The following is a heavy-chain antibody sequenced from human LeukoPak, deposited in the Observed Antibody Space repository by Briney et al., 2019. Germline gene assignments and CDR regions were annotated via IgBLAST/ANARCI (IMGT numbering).Heavy chain of an antibody. V-gene: IGHV4-31*03. D-gene: IGHD1-7*01. Sequence: SETLSLTCTVSGGSISSGGYYWSWIRQHPGKDLEWIGYIYYSGSTYYNPSLKSRVTISVDTSKNQFSLKLSSVTAADTAVYYCARDRALELSSPLFDYWGQGTLVTVSS. CDR2: IYYSGST. CDR1: GGSISSGGYY. J-gene: IGHJ4*02. CDR3: ARDRALELSSPLFDY.